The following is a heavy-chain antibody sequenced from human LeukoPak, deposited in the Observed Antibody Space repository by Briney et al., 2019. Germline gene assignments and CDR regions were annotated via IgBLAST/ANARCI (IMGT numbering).Heavy chain of an antibody. V-gene: IGHV4-39*07. D-gene: IGHD6-19*01. CDR1: GASVSGSAYY. J-gene: IGHJ6*03. CDR3: ARRHSGWYSSYYYYYMDV. Sequence: SETLSLTCTVSGASVSGSAYYWGWIRQPPGKGLEWIGNIYYSGSTNYNPSLKSRVTISVDTSKNQFSLKLSSVTAADTAVYYCARRHSGWYSSYYYYYMDVWGKGTTVTISS. CDR2: IYYSGST.